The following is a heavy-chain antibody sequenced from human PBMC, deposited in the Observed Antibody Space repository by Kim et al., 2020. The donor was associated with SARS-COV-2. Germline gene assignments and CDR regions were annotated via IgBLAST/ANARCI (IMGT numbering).Heavy chain of an antibody. J-gene: IGHJ6*02. Sequence: SAKCRFTISRENAKNSLYMQMNSRRDEDTAVYYCARVGYSNYYYYYGMDVWGQGTTVTVSS. V-gene: IGHV3-21*01. CDR3: ARVGYSNYYYYYGMDV. D-gene: IGHD4-4*01.